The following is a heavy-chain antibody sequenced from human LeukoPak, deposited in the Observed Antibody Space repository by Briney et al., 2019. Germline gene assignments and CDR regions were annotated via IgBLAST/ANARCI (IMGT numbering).Heavy chain of an antibody. CDR1: GGSISSSSYY. CDR3: ARAPLSGTYYTDAFDI. Sequence: SETLSLTCTVSGGSISSSSYYWGWIRQPPGKGLEWIGEIHHSGSTDYNPSLKSRVTISPDKSKNQFSLTLTSVTAADTAVYFCARAPLSGTYYTDAFDIWGQGTMVTVSS. V-gene: IGHV4-39*07. CDR2: IHHSGST. J-gene: IGHJ3*02. D-gene: IGHD1-26*01.